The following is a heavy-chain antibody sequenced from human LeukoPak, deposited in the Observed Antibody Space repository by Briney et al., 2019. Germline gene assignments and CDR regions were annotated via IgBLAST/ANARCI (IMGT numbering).Heavy chain of an antibody. V-gene: IGHV4-30-2*01. J-gene: IGHJ6*04. CDR3: ARAKYSSSSLLYYYYGMDV. D-gene: IGHD6-13*01. CDR1: GGSISSGGYS. CDR2: IYHSGST. Sequence: SQTLSLTCAVSGGSISSGGYSWSWIRQPPGKGLEWIGYIYHSGSTYYNPSLKSRVTISVDRSKNQFSLKLSSVTAAVTAVYYCARAKYSSSSLLYYYYGMDVWGKGTTVTVSS.